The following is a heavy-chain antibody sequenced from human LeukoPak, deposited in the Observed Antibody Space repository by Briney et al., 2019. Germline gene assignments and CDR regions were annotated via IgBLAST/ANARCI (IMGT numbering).Heavy chain of an antibody. J-gene: IGHJ3*02. CDR3: AKIQGWFNAAFHI. V-gene: IGHV3-23*01. CDR2: ISDSGDRT. CDR1: GSSFSSYG. Sequence: GGSLRLSCAASGSSFSSYGMSWVRQAPGKGLGWVSGISDSGDRTYYADSVKGRFTISRDISKNTLFLQMNSLRAEDTAVYYCAKIQGWFNAAFHIGGQGTMVTVSS. D-gene: IGHD6-19*01.